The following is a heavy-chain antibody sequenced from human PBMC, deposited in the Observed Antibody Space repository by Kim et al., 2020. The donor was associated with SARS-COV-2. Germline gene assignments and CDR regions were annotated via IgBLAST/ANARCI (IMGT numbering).Heavy chain of an antibody. CDR1: GFTFSSYS. CDR3: ARGTTITNSYGMDV. Sequence: GGSLRLSCAASGFTFSSYSMNWVRQAPGKGLEWVSSISSSSSYIYYADSVKGRFTISRDNAKNSLYLQMNSLRAEDTAVYYCARGTTITNSYGMDVWGQGTTVTVSS. V-gene: IGHV3-21*01. CDR2: ISSSSSYI. D-gene: IGHD5-12*01. J-gene: IGHJ6*02.